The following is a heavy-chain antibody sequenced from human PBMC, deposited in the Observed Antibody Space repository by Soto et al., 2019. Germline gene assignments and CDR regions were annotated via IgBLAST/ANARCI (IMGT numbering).Heavy chain of an antibody. J-gene: IGHJ3*02. V-gene: IGHV4-34*01. CDR1: CGSFSGYY. Sequence: SETLSLTCAVYCGSFSGYYWSWIRQPPGKGLEWIGEINHSGSTNYNPSLKSRVTISVDTSKNQFSLKLSSVTAADTAVYYCARGKDIVVVVAAPDDAFDIWGQGTMVTVSS. CDR3: ARGKDIVVVVAAPDDAFDI. CDR2: INHSGST. D-gene: IGHD2-15*01.